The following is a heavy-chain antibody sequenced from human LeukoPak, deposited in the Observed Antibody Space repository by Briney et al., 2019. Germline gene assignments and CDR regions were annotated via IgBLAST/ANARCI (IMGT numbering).Heavy chain of an antibody. CDR3: AKDRRYYDSTGYYWYFDY. CDR2: ISEDESDK. D-gene: IGHD3-22*01. J-gene: IGHJ4*02. V-gene: IGHV3-30*18. CDR1: GFTFRKYG. Sequence: GGSLRLSCAASGFTFRKYGIHWVRQAPGKRLEWVAVISEDESDKQYADSVKGRFTISRDNSKNTVYLQMNSLRAEDTAVYYCAKDRRYYDSTGYYWYFDYWGQGTLVTVSS.